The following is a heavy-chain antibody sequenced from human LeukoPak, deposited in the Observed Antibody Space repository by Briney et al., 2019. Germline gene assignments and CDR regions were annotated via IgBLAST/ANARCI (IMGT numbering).Heavy chain of an antibody. CDR2: INPNSGGT. V-gene: IGHV1-2*06. CDR1: GYTFTDYY. Sequence: ASVKVSGKASGYTFTDYYMHWVRQAPGQGLEWMGRINPNSGGTNHAQKFQARVTMTRDTSISTAYMELSRLRSDDTALYYCARAAYYYDGSGYYLGDWGQGTLVTVSS. CDR3: ARAAYYYDGSGYYLGD. J-gene: IGHJ4*02. D-gene: IGHD3-22*01.